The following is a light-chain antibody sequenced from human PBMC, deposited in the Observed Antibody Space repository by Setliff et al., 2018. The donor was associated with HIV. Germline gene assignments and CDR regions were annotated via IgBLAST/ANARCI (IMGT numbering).Light chain of an antibody. CDR2: DVR. CDR1: SSDVGGYDY. CDR3: SSWTSTKYV. Sequence: LTQPASVSGSPGQSITMSCTGTSSDVGGYDYVSWYQQHPGKAPKLMIYDVRNRPSGVSNRFSGSKSGSTASLTISGLQAEDEADYYCSSWTSTKYVFGTGTKV. V-gene: IGLV2-14*03. J-gene: IGLJ1*01.